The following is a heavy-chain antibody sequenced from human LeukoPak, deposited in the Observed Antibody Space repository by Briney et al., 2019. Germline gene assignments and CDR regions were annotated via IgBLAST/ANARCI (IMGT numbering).Heavy chain of an antibody. V-gene: IGHV3-23*01. D-gene: IGHD3-10*01. CDR3: AKDLSFDYYYYGSGSSPGGFDP. J-gene: IGHJ5*02. CDR2: ISGSGGST. CDR1: GFTFSSYA. Sequence: QPGGSLRLSCAASGFTFSSYAMSWVRQAPGKGLEWVSAISGSGGSTYYADSVKGRFTISRDNSKNTLYLQMNNLRAEDTAVYYCAKDLSFDYYYYGSGSSPGGFDPWGQGTLVTVSS.